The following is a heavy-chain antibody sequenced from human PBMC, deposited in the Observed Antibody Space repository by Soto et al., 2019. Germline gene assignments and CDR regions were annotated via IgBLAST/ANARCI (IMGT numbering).Heavy chain of an antibody. D-gene: IGHD6-19*01. CDR3: ATRFRGWSYYFDY. J-gene: IGHJ4*02. Sequence: QVQLVESGGGVVQPGRSLRLSCEASGFTFSTNAMHWVRQAPGKGLEWVAVISYDGGTRYYADSMKGRFTISRDNSKNPLYLQMNDVRAADAAVYYCATRFRGWSYYFDYWGQGTLVTVSS. CDR2: ISYDGGTR. V-gene: IGHV3-30-3*01. CDR1: GFTFSTNA.